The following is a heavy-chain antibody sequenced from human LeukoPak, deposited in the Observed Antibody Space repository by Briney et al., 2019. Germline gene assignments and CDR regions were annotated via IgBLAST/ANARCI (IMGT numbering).Heavy chain of an antibody. CDR3: AKASWVSSTDAVR. CDR1: GLSFSSFA. V-gene: IGHV3-23*01. D-gene: IGHD3-16*01. Sequence: GGSLRLSCAASGLSFSSFAMSWVRQGPARGLEWVSSIRGNGETFCADSVKGRFTLSSDSSRNTVHFQLNNLRVEDTAIYYCAKASWVSSTDAVRWGQGTLVTVSS. J-gene: IGHJ4*02. CDR2: IRGNGET.